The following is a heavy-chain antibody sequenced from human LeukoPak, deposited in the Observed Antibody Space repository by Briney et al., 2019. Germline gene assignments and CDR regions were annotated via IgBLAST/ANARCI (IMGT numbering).Heavy chain of an antibody. D-gene: IGHD2-15*01. J-gene: IGHJ4*02. Sequence: ASVKVSCKASGYTFTGSYIHWLRQAPGQGLEWMGWINPNSGGTNYAQKFQGRVTMTRDTSISTAYMELSSLRSDDTAVYYCARDESGGEYWGQGTLVTVSS. CDR1: GYTFTGSY. CDR3: ARDESGGEY. V-gene: IGHV1-2*02. CDR2: INPNSGGT.